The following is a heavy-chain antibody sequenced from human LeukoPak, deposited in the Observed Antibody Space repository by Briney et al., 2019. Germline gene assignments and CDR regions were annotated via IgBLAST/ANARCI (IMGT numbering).Heavy chain of an antibody. D-gene: IGHD6-19*01. CDR2: IYYSGST. J-gene: IGHJ4*02. CDR3: ARIGYSSGNYYFDY. Sequence: SETLSLTCTVSGGSISSSSYYWGWIRQPPGKGLEWIGSIYYSGSTYYNPSLKSRVTMSVDTSKNQFSLKLSSVTAADTAVYYCARIGYSSGNYYFDYWGQGTLVTVSS. CDR1: GGSISSSSYY. V-gene: IGHV4-39*07.